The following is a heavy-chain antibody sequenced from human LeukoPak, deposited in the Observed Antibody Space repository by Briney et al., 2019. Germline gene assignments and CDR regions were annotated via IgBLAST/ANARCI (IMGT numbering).Heavy chain of an antibody. D-gene: IGHD3-22*01. CDR3: AKDINYYDSSGYYFDY. CDR1: GFTFDDYA. Sequence: GGSLRLSFAASGFTFDDYAMHWVRQAPGKGLEWVSLISGDGGSTYYADSVKGRFTISRDNSKNSLHLQMNSLRTEDTALYYCAKDINYYDSSGYYFDYWGQGTLVSVSS. J-gene: IGHJ4*02. V-gene: IGHV3-43*02. CDR2: ISGDGGST.